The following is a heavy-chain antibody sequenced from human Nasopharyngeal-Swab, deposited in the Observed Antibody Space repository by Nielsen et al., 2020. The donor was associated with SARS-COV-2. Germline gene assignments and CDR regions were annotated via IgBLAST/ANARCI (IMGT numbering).Heavy chain of an antibody. J-gene: IGHJ3*02. Sequence: SETLSLTCTVSGYSISSGYYWGWIRQPPGKGLEWIGSIYHSGSTYYNPSLKTRVTISVDTPKNQFSLKLNSVTAADTAVFYCARAAWPRGEFDIWGQGAMVTVSS. V-gene: IGHV4-38-2*02. CDR3: ARAAWPRGEFDI. CDR2: IYHSGST. CDR1: GYSISSGYY. D-gene: IGHD2-21*01.